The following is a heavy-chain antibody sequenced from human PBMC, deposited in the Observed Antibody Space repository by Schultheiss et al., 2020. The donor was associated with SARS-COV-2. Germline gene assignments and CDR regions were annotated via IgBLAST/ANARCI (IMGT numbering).Heavy chain of an antibody. CDR1: GFTFSSYG. CDR3: ARELGGSYFSFDY. V-gene: IGHV3-30*03. Sequence: GGSLRLSCAASGFTFSSYGMHWVRQAPGKGLEWVAVISYDGSNKYYADSVKGRFTISRDNSKNTLYLQMNSLRAEDTAVYYCARELGGSYFSFDYWGQGTLVTVSS. D-gene: IGHD1-26*01. CDR2: ISYDGSNK. J-gene: IGHJ4*02.